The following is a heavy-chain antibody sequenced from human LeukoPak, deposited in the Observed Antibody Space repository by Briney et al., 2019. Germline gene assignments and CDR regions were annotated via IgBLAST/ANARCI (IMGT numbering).Heavy chain of an antibody. Sequence: SETLSLTCTVSGGSISSYYWSWIRQPAGKRLEWIGRIYTSGSTNYNPSLKSRVTMSVDTSKNQFSLKLTSVTAADTAVYYCATDHQWPGQSWFDPWGQGTLVTVSS. D-gene: IGHD2-8*01. CDR3: ATDHQWPGQSWFDP. CDR1: GGSISSYY. J-gene: IGHJ5*02. CDR2: IYTSGST. V-gene: IGHV4-4*07.